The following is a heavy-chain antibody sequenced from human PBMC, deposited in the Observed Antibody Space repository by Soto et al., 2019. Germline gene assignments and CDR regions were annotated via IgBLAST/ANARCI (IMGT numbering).Heavy chain of an antibody. V-gene: IGHV4-39*01. CDR1: GGSISCRSYY. D-gene: IGHD3-22*01. J-gene: IGHJ3*02. CDR3: ARQGAASDYESSGLYYDSFDK. CDR2: IYYSGRS. Sequence: PXETLSLTCAVAGGSISCRSYYWDWIRQPPGNGLEGIGSIYYSGRSYYNPSLRSRVTISVDTSKTQFSLTLSSVTDADTAVYYDARQGAASDYESSGLYYDSFDKWGHGTMVTVSS.